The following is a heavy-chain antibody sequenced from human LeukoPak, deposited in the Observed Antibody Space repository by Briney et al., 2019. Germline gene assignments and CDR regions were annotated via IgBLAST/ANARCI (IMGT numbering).Heavy chain of an antibody. V-gene: IGHV3-48*02. CDR2: ISSSSSTI. J-gene: IGHJ4*02. CDR3: ARVNGRGSGYFDY. CDR1: GFTFSSYS. Sequence: GGSLRLSCAASGFTFSSYSMDWVRQAPGKGLEWVSCISSSSSTIYYADSVKGRFTISRDNAKNSLYLQMNSLRDEDTAVYYCARVNGRGSGYFDYWGQGTLVTVSS. D-gene: IGHD3-22*01.